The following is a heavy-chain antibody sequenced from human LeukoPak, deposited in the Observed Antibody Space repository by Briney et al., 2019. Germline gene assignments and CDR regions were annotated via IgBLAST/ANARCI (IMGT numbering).Heavy chain of an antibody. D-gene: IGHD6-19*01. CDR3: ARSDSSGWYTQTYYYYYPMDV. CDR1: GYSFTSFW. Sequence: GDSLKISCKGSGYSFTSFWIGWVRQMPGKGLEWLGIIHPGDSDTRYSPSFLGQVTISADKSISTAYLQWSSLKASDTAMYYCARSDSSGWYTQTYYYYYPMDVWGQGTTVTVSS. V-gene: IGHV5-51*01. CDR2: IHPGDSDT. J-gene: IGHJ6*02.